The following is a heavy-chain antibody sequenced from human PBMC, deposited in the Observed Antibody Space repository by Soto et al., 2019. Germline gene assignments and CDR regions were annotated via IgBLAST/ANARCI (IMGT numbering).Heavy chain of an antibody. Sequence: QVQLVQSGGEVKKPGASVKVSCKASGYTFSNYGVSWVRQAPGHGLEWLGWITAYNGKANYAHNFEGRGAMTIDTSTTTAYMELRGLRSDDTAVYYCARQHNDLWSDSPDFDYWGQGTLVTVSA. CDR3: ARQHNDLWSDSPDFDY. J-gene: IGHJ4*02. V-gene: IGHV1-18*04. D-gene: IGHD3-3*01. CDR1: GYTFSNYG. CDR2: ITAYNGKA.